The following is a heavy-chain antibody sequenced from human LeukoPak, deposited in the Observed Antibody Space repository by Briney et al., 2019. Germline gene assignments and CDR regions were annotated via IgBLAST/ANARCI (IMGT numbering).Heavy chain of an antibody. J-gene: IGHJ4*02. CDR2: INPNSGGT. D-gene: IGHD1-26*01. CDR1: GYTFTGYY. Sequence: EASVKVSCKASGYTFTGYYMHWVRQAPGQGLEWMGWINPNSGGTNYAQKFQGRVTMTRDTSISTAHMELSRLRSDDTAVYYCARDEASGSPFDYWGQGTLVTVSS. V-gene: IGHV1-2*02. CDR3: ARDEASGSPFDY.